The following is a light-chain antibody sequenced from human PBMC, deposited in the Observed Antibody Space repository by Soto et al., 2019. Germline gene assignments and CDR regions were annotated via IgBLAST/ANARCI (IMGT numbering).Light chain of an antibody. CDR1: QSISSW. V-gene: IGKV1-5*03. J-gene: IGKJ2*01. CDR3: QQYKSLYT. CDR2: KAS. Sequence: IQMTQSPSTLSASVGDRVTITCRASQSISSWLAWYQQKPGKAPKLLLYKASSLESGVPSRFSGSGSGTEFTLTISSLQPDDFATYYCQQYKSLYTFGQGTKLEMK.